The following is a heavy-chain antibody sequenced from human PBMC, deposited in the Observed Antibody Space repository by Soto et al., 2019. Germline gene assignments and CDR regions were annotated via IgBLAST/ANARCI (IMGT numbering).Heavy chain of an antibody. V-gene: IGHV6-1*01. D-gene: IGHD6-13*01. CDR3: ARDRGQQLVLFYYYYGMDV. CDR2: TYYRSKWYN. CDR1: GDSVSSNSAA. Sequence: SQTLSLTCAISGDSVSSNSAAWNWIRQSPSRGLEWLGRTYYRSKWYNDYAVSVKSRITINPDTSKNQFSLQLNSVTPEDTAVYYCARDRGQQLVLFYYYYGMDVWGQGTTVTVSS. J-gene: IGHJ6*02.